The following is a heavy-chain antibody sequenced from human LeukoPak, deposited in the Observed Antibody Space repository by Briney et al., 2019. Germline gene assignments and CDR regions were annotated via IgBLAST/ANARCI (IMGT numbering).Heavy chain of an antibody. CDR3: ARDVGLAY. J-gene: IGHJ4*02. CDR1: GVSINTYY. Sequence: SETLSLTCTVSGVSINTYYWSCFRQPVGKGLEWIGRIHSDGSTYDNPSLRSPVSMSIDTSKNQFSLTLTSVTAADTAVYFWARDVGLAYWGQGILVTVSS. CDR2: IHSDGST. V-gene: IGHV4-4*07.